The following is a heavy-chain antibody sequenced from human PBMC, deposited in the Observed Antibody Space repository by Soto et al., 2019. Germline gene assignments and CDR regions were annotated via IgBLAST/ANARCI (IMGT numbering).Heavy chain of an antibody. V-gene: IGHV4-30-4*01. D-gene: IGHD2-2*01. CDR1: GGSISSGDYY. J-gene: IGHJ4*02. CDR3: ARVRRVIVVVPAALEFDS. CDR2: IYYSGST. Sequence: QVQLQESGPGLVKPSQTLSLTCTVSGGSISSGDYYWSWIRQPPGKGLEWLGYIYYSGSTYYNPSLQSRVTISIDTFKNHFSLKLSSVTAADTAIYYCARVRRVIVVVPAALEFDSWGQGTLVTVSS.